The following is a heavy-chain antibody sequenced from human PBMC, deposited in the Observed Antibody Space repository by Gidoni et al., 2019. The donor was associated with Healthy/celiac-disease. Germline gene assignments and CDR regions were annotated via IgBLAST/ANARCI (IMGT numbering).Heavy chain of an antibody. CDR3: ASPVSGSYSFDI. CDR2: IYPGASDT. J-gene: IGHJ3*02. CDR1: GYSFTSYW. Sequence: VQLVQPGAEVNKPGASLKISCTGSGYSFTSYWIGWGRQMTGKGLEWMGIIYPGASDTRVSPSFQGQVTISADKSISTAYLQWSILKASDTAMYYFASPVSGSYSFDIWGQGTMVTVSS. V-gene: IGHV5-51*03. D-gene: IGHD1-26*01.